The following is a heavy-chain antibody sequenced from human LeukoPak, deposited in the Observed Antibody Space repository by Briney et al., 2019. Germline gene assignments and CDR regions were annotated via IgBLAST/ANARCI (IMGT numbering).Heavy chain of an antibody. Sequence: ASVKVSCKASGYTFTSYYMHWVRQAPGQGLEWMGMINPSGGSTTYAQKFQGRVTLTRDSSTSTVYMDVSSLRSEDTAVYYCAIVVVPAAFDPWGQGTLVTVSS. CDR2: INPSGGST. D-gene: IGHD2-2*01. V-gene: IGHV1-46*01. CDR3: AIVVVPAAFDP. J-gene: IGHJ5*02. CDR1: GYTFTSYY.